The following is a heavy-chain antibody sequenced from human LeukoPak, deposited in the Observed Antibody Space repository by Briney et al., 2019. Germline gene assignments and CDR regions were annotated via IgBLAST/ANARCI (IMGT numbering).Heavy chain of an antibody. CDR3: AKVRASRGWFNSDY. J-gene: IGHJ4*02. CDR2: IYSGGST. Sequence: GGSLRLSCAASGFTVSSNYMSWVRQAPGKGLEWVSVIYSGGSTYYADSVKGRFTISRDNSKNTLYLQMNSLRVEDTAAYYCAKVRASRGWFNSDYWGQGTLVTVSS. V-gene: IGHV3-53*01. D-gene: IGHD6-19*01. CDR1: GFTVSSNY.